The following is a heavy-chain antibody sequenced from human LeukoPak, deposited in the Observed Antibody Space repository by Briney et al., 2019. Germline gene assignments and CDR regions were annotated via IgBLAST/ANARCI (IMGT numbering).Heavy chain of an antibody. CDR3: AKDFLTYYYGSSVYYFDS. CDR1: GFTFNNHA. J-gene: IGHJ4*02. V-gene: IGHV3-23*01. D-gene: IGHD3-3*01. Sequence: GGSLRLSCAASGFTFNNHAMTWVRQAPGKGLEWVSVITGSGDGRYYADSVKGRFTISRDNSKNTLHLQMNSLRAEDTALYYCAKDFLTYYYGSSVYYFDSWGRGPLVAVS. CDR2: ITGSGDGR.